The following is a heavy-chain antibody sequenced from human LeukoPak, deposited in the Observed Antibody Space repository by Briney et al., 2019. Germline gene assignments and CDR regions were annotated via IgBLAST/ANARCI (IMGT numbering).Heavy chain of an antibody. D-gene: IGHD3-10*01. J-gene: IGHJ4*02. Sequence: GGSLRLSCAAAGFTVSSKYMSWVRQAPGKGLEWVSVMYSGGSTYYADSVEGRFTISRDNSKNTVYLQMNSLRAEDTAVYYCASVTMVRGPHFDYWGQGTLVTVSS. CDR2: MYSGGST. CDR1: GFTVSSKY. CDR3: ASVTMVRGPHFDY. V-gene: IGHV3-53*01.